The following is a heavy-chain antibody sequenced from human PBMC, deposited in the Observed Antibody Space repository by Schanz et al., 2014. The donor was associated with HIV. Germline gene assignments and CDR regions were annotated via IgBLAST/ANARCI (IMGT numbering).Heavy chain of an antibody. Sequence: QVQLVQSGAEVKNPGASVKVSCKASGYTFSTYGISWVRQAPGQGLEWMGWINAYNGNTHYAQKFQGRVTMTRDTSISTAYMELRRLRYDDTAVYYCAMGPDYYDSSAYYRVGLWYFDLWGRGTLVTVSS. CDR3: AMGPDYYDSSAYYRVGLWYFDL. CDR1: GYTFSTYG. J-gene: IGHJ2*01. V-gene: IGHV1-18*01. CDR2: INAYNGNT. D-gene: IGHD3-22*01.